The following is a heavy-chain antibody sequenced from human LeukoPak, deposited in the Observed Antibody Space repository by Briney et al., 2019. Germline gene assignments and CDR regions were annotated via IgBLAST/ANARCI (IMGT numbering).Heavy chain of an antibody. CDR3: ARARVSSSWPPFDY. CDR2: ISAYNGNT. Sequence: ASVKVSCKASGYTFTGYYMHWVRQAPGQGLEWMGWISAYNGNTNYAQKLQGRVTMTTDTSTSTAYMELRSLRSDDTAVYYCARARVSSSWPPFDYWGQGTLVTVSS. D-gene: IGHD6-13*01. J-gene: IGHJ4*02. CDR1: GYTFTGYY. V-gene: IGHV1-18*04.